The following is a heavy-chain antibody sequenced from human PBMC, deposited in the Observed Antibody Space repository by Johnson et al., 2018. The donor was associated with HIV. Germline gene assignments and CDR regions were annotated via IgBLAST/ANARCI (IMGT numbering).Heavy chain of an antibody. V-gene: IGHV3-33*01. CDR3: ARSRAPYTYYLEGDALDI. J-gene: IGHJ3*02. Sequence: QVQLVESGGGVVQPGRSLRLSCTASGFTFSSYGIHWVRQAPGKGLEWVAVIWYDGSNKYYADSVKGRFTISRDNSKNTLYLQMNSLGPGDTAVYYWARSRAPYTYYLEGDALDIWGQGTVVTVSS. D-gene: IGHD4-11*01. CDR1: GFTFSSYG. CDR2: IWYDGSNK.